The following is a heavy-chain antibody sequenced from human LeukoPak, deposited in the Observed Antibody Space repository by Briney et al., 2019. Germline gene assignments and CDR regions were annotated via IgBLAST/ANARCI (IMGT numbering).Heavy chain of an antibody. Sequence: GASEKVSCKASGGTFSSYAISWVRQAPGQGLEWMGGITPIFGTANYAQKFQGRVTITADESTSTAYMELSSLRSEDTAVYYCASKSSRIAARPSTTCYYYMDVWGKGTTVTVSS. J-gene: IGHJ6*03. V-gene: IGHV1-69*13. CDR1: GGTFSSYA. CDR2: ITPIFGTA. CDR3: ASKSSRIAARPSTTCYYYMDV. D-gene: IGHD6-6*01.